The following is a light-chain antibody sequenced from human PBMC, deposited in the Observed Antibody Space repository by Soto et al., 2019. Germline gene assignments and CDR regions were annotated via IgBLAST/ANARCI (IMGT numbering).Light chain of an antibody. J-gene: IGLJ1*01. CDR2: EVN. CDR1: SSDVGGYNY. CDR3: SSYAGSSNV. V-gene: IGLV2-8*01. Sequence: SALTQPPSACLSPVHSVAMSGTGTSSDVGGYNYVSWYQQHTGKAPKLMIYEVNKRPSGVPDRFSGSKSGNTASLTVSGLQAEDEADYYCSSYAGSSNVFGTGTKVTVL.